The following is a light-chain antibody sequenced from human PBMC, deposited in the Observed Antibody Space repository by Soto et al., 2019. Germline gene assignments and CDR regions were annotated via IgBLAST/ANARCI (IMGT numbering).Light chain of an antibody. CDR1: QSVSNK. J-gene: IGKJ2*01. CDR2: GAS. CDR3: QQYNNWPPRYT. Sequence: EIVLTQSPVTLSLSPGQRATLSCRASQSVSNKLAWYQQQPGRAPRLLIYGASTRATGIPARFSGSGSGTEFTLNISSLQSEDFAVYYCQQYNNWPPRYTFGQGTKLEIK. V-gene: IGKV3-15*01.